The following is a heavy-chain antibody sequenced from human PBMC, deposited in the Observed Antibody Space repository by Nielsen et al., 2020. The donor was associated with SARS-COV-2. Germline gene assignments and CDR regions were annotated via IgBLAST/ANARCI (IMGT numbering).Heavy chain of an antibody. Sequence: SVKVSCKASGFTFTSSAVQWVRQARGQRLEWIGWIVVGSGNTNYAQKFQERVTITRDMSTSTAYMELSSLRSEDTAVYYCAADSLMVYANYYYMDVWGKGTTVTVSS. J-gene: IGHJ6*03. CDR2: IVVGSGNT. CDR3: AADSLMVYANYYYMDV. V-gene: IGHV1-58*01. CDR1: GFTFTSSA. D-gene: IGHD2-8*01.